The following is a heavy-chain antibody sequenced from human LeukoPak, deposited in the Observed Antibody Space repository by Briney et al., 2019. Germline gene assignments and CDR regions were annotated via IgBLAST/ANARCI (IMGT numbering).Heavy chain of an antibody. CDR2: ISSSSSYI. CDR1: GFTFSSYS. V-gene: IGHV3-21*04. D-gene: IGHD3-22*01. CDR3: ARGLVVAYDAFDI. Sequence: GGSLRLSCAASGFTFSSYSMNWVRQAPGKGLEWVSSISSSSSYIYYADSVKGRFTISRDNAKNSLYLQMNSLRAEDTAVYYCARGLVVAYDAFDIWGQGTMVTVSS. J-gene: IGHJ3*02.